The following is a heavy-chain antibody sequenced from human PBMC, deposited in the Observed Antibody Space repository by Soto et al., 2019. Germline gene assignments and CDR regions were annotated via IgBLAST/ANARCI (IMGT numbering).Heavy chain of an antibody. V-gene: IGHV1-69*01. CDR3: ARVTSMVRGVIDNGFDP. Sequence: QVPLVQSGAEVKKPGSSVTVSCKASGGTFSSYAIHWVRQAPGQGLEWMGGIIPMYGPAKYAQRFQGRVTLTAVESTTTVYMELTSLTSQDTAVYYCARVTSMVRGVIDNGFDPWGHGTLVTVSS. CDR2: IIPMYGPA. J-gene: IGHJ5*02. CDR1: GGTFSSYA. D-gene: IGHD3-10*01.